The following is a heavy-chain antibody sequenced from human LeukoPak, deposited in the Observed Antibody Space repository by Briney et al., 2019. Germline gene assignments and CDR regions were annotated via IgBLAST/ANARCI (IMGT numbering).Heavy chain of an antibody. CDR3: AKDLSYGSASGDY. V-gene: IGHV3-30*02. Sequence: PGGSLRLSCAASGFTFSSYGMHWVRQAPGKGLEWVAFIRYDGSNKYYADSVKGRFTISRDNSKNTLYLQMNSLRAEDTAVYYCAKDLSYGSASGDYWGQGTLVTVSS. CDR2: IRYDGSNK. D-gene: IGHD3-10*01. CDR1: GFTFSSYG. J-gene: IGHJ4*02.